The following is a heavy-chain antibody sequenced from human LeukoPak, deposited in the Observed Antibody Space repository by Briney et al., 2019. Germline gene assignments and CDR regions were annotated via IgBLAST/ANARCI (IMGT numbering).Heavy chain of an antibody. CDR2: IRYDGNDK. D-gene: IGHD5-12*01. V-gene: IGHV3-30*02. J-gene: IGHJ6*03. CDR3: TKDLLMGYSRSSYYFYMDV. Sequence: GGSLRLSCATSGFTFSSYGVHWVRQAPGKGLEWVAFIRYDGNDKYYADSVKGRFTISRDNSKNTLYLQMSSLRAEDSAIYYCTKDLLMGYSRSSYYFYMDVWGRGTAVTISS. CDR1: GFTFSSYG.